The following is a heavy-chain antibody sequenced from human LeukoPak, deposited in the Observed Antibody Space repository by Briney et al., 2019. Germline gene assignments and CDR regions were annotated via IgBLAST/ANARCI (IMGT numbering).Heavy chain of an antibody. CDR1: RCSLRNRLYY. V-gene: IGHV4-39*01. CDR2: ICYSGSI. J-gene: IGHJ4*02. D-gene: IGHD2-21*02. CDR3: TGLVVGTATIDY. Sequence: SEALPLTLPFSRCSLRNRLYYWLWLPRPPGKGLVSIVNICYSGSIYYNPSLRSRVTISEDTYKNQFFLKMRSVAAAATAVYYGTGLVVGTATIDYWGQGTLVTVSS.